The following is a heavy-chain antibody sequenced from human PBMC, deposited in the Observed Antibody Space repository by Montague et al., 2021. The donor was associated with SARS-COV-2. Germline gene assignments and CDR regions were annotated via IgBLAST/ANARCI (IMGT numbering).Heavy chain of an antibody. J-gene: IGHJ4*02. V-gene: IGHV4-34*01. CDR2: INDSGTT. CDR1: GGSFSGYW. Sequence: SETLSLTCAVYGGSFSGYWGTWVRQSPGKGLEWIGGINDSGTTKYNPSLKSRVTISVDTSKNKFSLDRTSVTVADTAVYYCARGAPGYWGQGTLVTVSS. CDR3: ARGAPGY.